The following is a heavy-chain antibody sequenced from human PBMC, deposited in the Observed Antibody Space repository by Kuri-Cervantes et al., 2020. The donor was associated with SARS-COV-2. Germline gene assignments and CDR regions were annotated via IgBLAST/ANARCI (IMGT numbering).Heavy chain of an antibody. V-gene: IGHV1-8*01. CDR3: ATRTGFGELIFDY. J-gene: IGHJ4*02. CDR2: MNPNSGNT. D-gene: IGHD3-10*01. CDR1: GYTFTSYD. Sequence: ASVKVSCKASGYTFTSYDINWVRQATGQGLEWMGWMNPNSGNTGYAQKFQCRVTMTRNTSISTAYMELSSLRSEDTAVYYCATRTGFGELIFDYWGQGTLVTVSS.